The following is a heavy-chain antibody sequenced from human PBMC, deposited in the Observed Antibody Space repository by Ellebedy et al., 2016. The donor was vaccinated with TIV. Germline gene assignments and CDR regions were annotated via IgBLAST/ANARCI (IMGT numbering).Heavy chain of an antibody. CDR3: AKDHPSFGWPVFHY. CDR1: GFTLSRFA. Sequence: GGSLRLXXAASGFTLSRFAMSWVRQAPGKGLEWVSSINNGGNAYYSDSVKGRFTISRDTSKNTVSLQMSSLRPDDTAVYYCAKDHPSFGWPVFHYWGQGTLVSVSA. V-gene: IGHV3-23*01. CDR2: INNGGNA. D-gene: IGHD6-19*01. J-gene: IGHJ4*02.